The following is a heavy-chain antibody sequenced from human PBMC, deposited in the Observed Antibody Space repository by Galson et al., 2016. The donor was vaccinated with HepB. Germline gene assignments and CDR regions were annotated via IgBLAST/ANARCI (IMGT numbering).Heavy chain of an antibody. D-gene: IGHD6-19*01. CDR1: GGSISGYY. Sequence: SETLSLTCSVSGGSISGYYWSWIRQPAGKGLEWIGRIYTSVSTNYNPSLKSRVTMSVDTSKNQFSLKLSSVTAADTAVYFCARGDSSCWYTDMEYFQYWGQGTLVTVSS. J-gene: IGHJ1*01. CDR3: ARGDSSCWYTDMEYFQY. CDR2: IYTSVST. V-gene: IGHV4-4*07.